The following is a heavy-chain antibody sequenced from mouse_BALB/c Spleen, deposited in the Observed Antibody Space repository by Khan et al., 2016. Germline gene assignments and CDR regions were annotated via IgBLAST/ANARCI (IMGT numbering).Heavy chain of an antibody. CDR2: INTETGEP. Sequence: QIQLVQSGPELKKPGETVKISCKASGYTFTDYSMHWVKEAPGKGLKWMGWINTETGEPTYADEFKGRFAVSLETSVSTAYLQINNLNNEDTATYFCARAETRAYWGQGTLVTVSA. CDR1: GYTFTDYS. CDR3: ARAETRAY. J-gene: IGHJ3*01. V-gene: IGHV9-2-1*01.